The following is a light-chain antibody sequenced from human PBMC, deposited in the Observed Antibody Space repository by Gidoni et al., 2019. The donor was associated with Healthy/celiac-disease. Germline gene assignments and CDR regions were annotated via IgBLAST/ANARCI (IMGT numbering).Light chain of an antibody. CDR1: QDISNY. J-gene: IGKJ1*01. V-gene: IGKV1-33*01. CDR3: QQYDNLPRT. CDR2: DAS. Sequence: DIQMTQSPSSLSASVGDRVTITCQASQDISNYLNWYQQKPGKAPKLLIYDASNLETGVPSRFSGSGSGTDFTFTISSLKAEDIATYYCQQYDNLPRTFGQGTKVEIK.